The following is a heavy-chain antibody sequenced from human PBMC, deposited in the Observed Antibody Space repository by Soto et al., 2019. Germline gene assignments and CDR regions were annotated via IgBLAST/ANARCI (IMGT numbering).Heavy chain of an antibody. D-gene: IGHD3-22*01. Sequence: GGSLRLSCAASGFTFSSYGMHWARQGPGKGLEWVAVISSDGSNEYYADSVKGRFTISRDNSKNTLYLQMNSLRAEDTAVYYCAKLWGTSTSDSSGYPIDYWGQGTLVTVSS. CDR2: ISSDGSNE. CDR3: AKLWGTSTSDSSGYPIDY. CDR1: GFTFSSYG. V-gene: IGHV3-30*18. J-gene: IGHJ4*02.